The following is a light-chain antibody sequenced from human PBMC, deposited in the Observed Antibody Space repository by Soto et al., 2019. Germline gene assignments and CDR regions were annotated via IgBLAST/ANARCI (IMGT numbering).Light chain of an antibody. J-gene: IGKJ3*01. CDR2: EVS. V-gene: IGKV3-20*01. Sequence: DIGVTQSPGTMSLSPGERATLSCRASHTIRWRHLAWYQHKPGQAPRLLFSEVSTRTPGIPDRFTGSGSVRDIALTIRSLEPEDVAVYYCHQFCGSPLCTFGHGNKVDIK. CDR1: HTIRWRH. CDR3: HQFCGSPLCT.